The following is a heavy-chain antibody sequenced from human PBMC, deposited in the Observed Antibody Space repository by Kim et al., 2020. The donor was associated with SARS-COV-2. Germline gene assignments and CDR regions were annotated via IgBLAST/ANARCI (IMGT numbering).Heavy chain of an antibody. Sequence: GGSLRLSCAASGFTFSSYSMNWVRQAPGKGLEWVSSITGNSNHKYYADSVKGRFTISRDNAKNSLYLQMNSLRAEDTAVYYCARDKDYYYDNSAYAPPPRDTFDIWGQGTVVTVSS. J-gene: IGHJ3*02. V-gene: IGHV3-21*01. CDR1: GFTFSSYS. D-gene: IGHD3-22*01. CDR2: ITGNSNHK. CDR3: ARDKDYYYDNSAYAPPPRDTFDI.